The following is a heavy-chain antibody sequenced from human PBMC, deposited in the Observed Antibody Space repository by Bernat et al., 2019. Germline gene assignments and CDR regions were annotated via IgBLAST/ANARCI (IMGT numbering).Heavy chain of an antibody. CDR2: ISYDGSNK. CDR1: GFTFSSYG. V-gene: IGHV3-30*18. Sequence: QVQLVESGGGVVQPGRSLRLSCAASGFTFSSYGMHWVRQAPGKGLEWVAVISYDGSNKYYADSVKGRFTISRDNSKNTLYLQMNSLRAEDTAVYYCAKDFAGKDWYFDLWGRGTLVTVSS. J-gene: IGHJ2*01. CDR3: AKDFAGKDWYFDL. D-gene: IGHD3-10*01.